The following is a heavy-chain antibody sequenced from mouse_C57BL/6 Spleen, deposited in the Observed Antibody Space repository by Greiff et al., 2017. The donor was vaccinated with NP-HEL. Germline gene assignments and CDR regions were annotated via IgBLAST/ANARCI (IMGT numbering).Heavy chain of an antibody. Sequence: QVQLQQPGAELVRPGSSVKLSCKASGYTFTSYWMDWVKQRPGQGLEWIGNIYPSDSETHYNQKFKDKATLTVDKSSSTAYMQLSSLTSEDSAVYYCARWDYDGPFAYWGQGTLVTVSA. V-gene: IGHV1-61*01. CDR3: ARWDYDGPFAY. D-gene: IGHD2-4*01. CDR1: GYTFTSYW. J-gene: IGHJ3*01. CDR2: IYPSDSET.